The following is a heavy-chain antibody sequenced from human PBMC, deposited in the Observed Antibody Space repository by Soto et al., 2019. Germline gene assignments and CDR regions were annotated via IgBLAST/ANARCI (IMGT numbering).Heavy chain of an antibody. CDR1: GFTCNNYA. CDR2: ISATGGST. J-gene: IGHJ4*02. CDR3: AKDRLAGNFDY. V-gene: IGHV3-23*01. Sequence: GRSLRLSCAASGFTCNNYAMNWVRQAPGKGLEWVATISATGGSTYYADSVKGRFTISRDNSKNTLYLQMNGLRVEDTAVYYCAKDRLAGNFDYWGQGTQVTVSS.